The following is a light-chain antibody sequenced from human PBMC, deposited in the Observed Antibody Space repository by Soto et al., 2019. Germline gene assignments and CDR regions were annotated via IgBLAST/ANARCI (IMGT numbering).Light chain of an antibody. CDR1: QNVSSN. V-gene: IGKV3-15*01. CDR3: QRYNNWWLT. CDR2: GAS. J-gene: IGKJ4*02. Sequence: EIVMTQSPATLSVSPGERATLSCRASQNVSSNLAWYQQKPGQAPRLLINGASTRATGIPARFSGSGSGKECTLSFSSLQAEDFAVYFCQRYNNWWLTCGGRTKVDMK.